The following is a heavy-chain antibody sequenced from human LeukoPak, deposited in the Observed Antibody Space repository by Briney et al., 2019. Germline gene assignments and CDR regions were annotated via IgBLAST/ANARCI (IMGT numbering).Heavy chain of an antibody. CDR3: ARGFIPYCGGDCSTPYYFDY. V-gene: IGHV1-69*13. J-gene: IGHJ4*02. D-gene: IGHD2-21*02. Sequence: ASVTVSCKASGGTFSSYAISWVRQAPGQGLEWMGGIIPIFGTANYAQKFQGRVTITADESTSTAYMELSSLRSEDTAVYYCARGFIPYCGGDCSTPYYFDYWGQGTLVTVSS. CDR2: IIPIFGTA. CDR1: GGTFSSYA.